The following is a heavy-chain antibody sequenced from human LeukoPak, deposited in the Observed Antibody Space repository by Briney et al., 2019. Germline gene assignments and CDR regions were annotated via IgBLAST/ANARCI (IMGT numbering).Heavy chain of an antibody. D-gene: IGHD6-13*01. CDR3: AKDVLAAAGSHYYYYGMDV. CDR1: GFTFDDYA. J-gene: IGHJ6*02. Sequence: PGGSLRLSCAASGFTFDDYAMHWVRQAPGKGLEWVSGISWNSGSIGYADSVKGRFTISRDNTKNSLYLQMNSLRAEDTALYYCAKDVLAAAGSHYYYYGMDVWGQGTTVTVSS. V-gene: IGHV3-9*01. CDR2: ISWNSGSI.